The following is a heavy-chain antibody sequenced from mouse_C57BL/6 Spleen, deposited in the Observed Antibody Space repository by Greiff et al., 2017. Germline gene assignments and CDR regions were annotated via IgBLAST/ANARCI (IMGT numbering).Heavy chain of an antibody. Sequence: VQLQQSGPELVKPGASVKISCKASGYSFTGYYMNWVKQSPEKSLEWIGEINPSTGGTTYNQKFKAKATLTVDKSSSTAYMQLKSLTSEDSAVYYCARDYYYGSSYRYWYFDVWGTGTTVTVSS. V-gene: IGHV1-42*01. J-gene: IGHJ1*03. CDR1: GYSFTGYY. CDR2: INPSTGGT. D-gene: IGHD1-1*01. CDR3: ARDYYYGSSYRYWYFDV.